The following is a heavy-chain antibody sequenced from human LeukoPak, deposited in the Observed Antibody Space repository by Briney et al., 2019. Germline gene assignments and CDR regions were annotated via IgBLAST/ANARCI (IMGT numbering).Heavy chain of an antibody. V-gene: IGHV3-21*01. J-gene: IGHJ3*02. Sequence: GGSLRLSCAASGFTFSSYSMNWVRQAPGKGLEWVSSISSSSSYIYYADSVKGRFTISRDNAKNSLYLQMNSLRAEDTAVYYCARDLNYGDKRDDAFDIWGQGTMVTVSS. CDR1: GFTFSSYS. D-gene: IGHD4-17*01. CDR3: ARDLNYGDKRDDAFDI. CDR2: ISSSSSYI.